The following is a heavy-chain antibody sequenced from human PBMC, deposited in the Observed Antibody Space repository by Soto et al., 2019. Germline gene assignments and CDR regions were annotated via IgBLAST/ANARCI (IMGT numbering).Heavy chain of an antibody. D-gene: IGHD1-26*01. CDR1: GGTFSSYS. CDR3: ARDGGRHSGGIDY. Sequence: QVQLVQSGAEVKKPGSSVKVSCKASGGTFSSYSINWVRQAPGQGLEWMGEIIPIFGTANYAKKFQGRVTITADESTSTAYMELSSLRSADTAVYYCARDGGRHSGGIDYWGQGTLVTVSS. J-gene: IGHJ4*02. V-gene: IGHV1-69*01. CDR2: IIPIFGTA.